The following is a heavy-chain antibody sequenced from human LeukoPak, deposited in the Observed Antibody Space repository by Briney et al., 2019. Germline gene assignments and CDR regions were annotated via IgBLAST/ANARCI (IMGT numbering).Heavy chain of an antibody. Sequence: GGSLRLSCAASGFTFRTYWMHWVRQAPGKGLEWVSHIDTSGISATYADSVEGRFTISRDNAKNTVYLQMNSLRAEDTAIYYCANFDTGVWGQGTLVTVSS. CDR3: ANFDTGV. D-gene: IGHD3-10*01. J-gene: IGHJ4*02. CDR2: IDTSGISA. V-gene: IGHV3-74*01. CDR1: GFTFRTYW.